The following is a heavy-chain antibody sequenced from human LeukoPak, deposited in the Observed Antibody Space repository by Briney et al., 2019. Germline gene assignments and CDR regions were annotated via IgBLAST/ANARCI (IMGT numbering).Heavy chain of an antibody. Sequence: ASVKVSCKASGYTFTSYGISWVRQAPGQGLEWMGWISAYNGNTNYAQKLQGRVTMTTDTSTSTAYMDLRSLRSDDTAVYYCARVSVVEYYYYGMDVWGQGTTVTVSS. V-gene: IGHV1-18*01. CDR1: GYTFTSYG. CDR2: ISAYNGNT. CDR3: ARVSVVEYYYYGMDV. D-gene: IGHD2-2*01. J-gene: IGHJ6*02.